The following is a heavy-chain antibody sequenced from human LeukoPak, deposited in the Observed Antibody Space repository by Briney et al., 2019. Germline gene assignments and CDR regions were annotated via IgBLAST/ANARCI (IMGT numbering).Heavy chain of an antibody. Sequence: SETLSLTCTVSGCSISSGGYYWSWLRQYPGKGLEWIGYIYYSGSTYYNPSLKRRVTISVDTSKNQFSLKLSSVTAADTAVYYCARGLDYGDYVDAFDIWGQGTMVTVSS. CDR2: IYYSGST. V-gene: IGHV4-31*03. D-gene: IGHD4-17*01. CDR1: GCSISSGGYY. CDR3: ARGLDYGDYVDAFDI. J-gene: IGHJ3*02.